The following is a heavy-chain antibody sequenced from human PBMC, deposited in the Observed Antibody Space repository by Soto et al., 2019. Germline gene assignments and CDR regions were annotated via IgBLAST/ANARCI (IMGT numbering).Heavy chain of an antibody. CDR1: GYTFDDYA. D-gene: IGHD3-22*01. CDR2: ISWNSGSI. CDR3: AIAVVAATLGTYYYDSSGYSDFDY. J-gene: IGHJ4*02. V-gene: IGHV3-9*01. Sequence: GGSLRLSCAATGYTFDDYAMHWVRQAPGKGLEWVSGISWNSGSIGYADSVKGRFTISRDNAKNSLYLQMNSLRAEDTALYYSAIAVVAATLGTYYYDSSGYSDFDYWGQGTLVTVS.